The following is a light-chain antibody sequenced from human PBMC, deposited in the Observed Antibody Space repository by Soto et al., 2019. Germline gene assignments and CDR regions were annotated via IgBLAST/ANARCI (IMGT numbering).Light chain of an antibody. CDR1: KSVSDTL. CDR3: QHYGDSSWT. V-gene: IGKV3-20*01. J-gene: IGKJ1*01. Sequence: EIVLTQSPGTLSSSPGERATLSCSSDKSVSDTLLTWFQQKPGQAPRLLIFGTSNRAPGTSDRFSGSGSGTDFTLPISRLEPEDVAVYYCQHYGDSSWTVGQGTKVEIK. CDR2: GTS.